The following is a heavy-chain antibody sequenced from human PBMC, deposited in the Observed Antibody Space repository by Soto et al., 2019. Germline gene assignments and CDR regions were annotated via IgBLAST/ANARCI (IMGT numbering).Heavy chain of an antibody. CDR3: TGVYYFLWSGYRREPLNWFDP. Sequence: SETLSLTCTVSGGSISSGGYNWSWIGPHTGKGREWIGYIYYSGSTYYNPSLRSRVTISEDTSKNQFSLKLSSVTAADTAVYYCTGVYYFLWSGYRREPLNWFDPWGPGTLVTVSS. J-gene: IGHJ5*02. D-gene: IGHD3-3*01. V-gene: IGHV4-31*02. CDR2: IYYSGST. CDR1: GGSISSGGYN.